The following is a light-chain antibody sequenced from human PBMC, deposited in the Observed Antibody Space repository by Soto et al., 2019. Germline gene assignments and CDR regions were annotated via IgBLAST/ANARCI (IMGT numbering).Light chain of an antibody. J-gene: IGKJ3*01. V-gene: IGKV3-20*01. Sequence: EIVLTQSPGTLSLSPGERATLSCRASQSVGSSNLAWYQQKPGQAPRLLIYGASSRATGIPDRFSGSGSGTDFTLTINRLEPEDFAMYYCQQYGRSPPFTFGPGTKVDIK. CDR1: QSVGSSN. CDR2: GAS. CDR3: QQYGRSPPFT.